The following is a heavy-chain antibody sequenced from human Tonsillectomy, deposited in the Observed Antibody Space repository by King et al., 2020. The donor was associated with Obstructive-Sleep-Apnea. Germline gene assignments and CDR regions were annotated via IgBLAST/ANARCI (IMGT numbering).Heavy chain of an antibody. Sequence: QLQESGPGLVKPSETLSLTCTVSGYSISSGYYWGWIRQPPGKGLEWIGSMYHSGRTSYNPSLKSLVTISVDTSKNQFSLKLSSVTAADTAVYYCASGRGSYTITDYWGQGTLVTVSS. CDR2: MYHSGRT. J-gene: IGHJ4*02. V-gene: IGHV4-38-2*02. CDR3: ASGRGSYTITDY. D-gene: IGHD1-26*01. CDR1: GYSISSGYY.